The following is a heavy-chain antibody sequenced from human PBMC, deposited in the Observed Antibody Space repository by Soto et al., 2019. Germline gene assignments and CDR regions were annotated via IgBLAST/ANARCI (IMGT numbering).Heavy chain of an antibody. J-gene: IGHJ4*02. D-gene: IGHD3-10*01. CDR1: GGSITRGGYY. CDR3: TRSGSYLASFEH. V-gene: IGHV4-31*03. Sequence: PSETLSLTCTVSGGSITRGGYYWSWIRQHPGKGLEWIGYIYDSGSTFYNPSLKSRVTISVDTSENQFSLKLSSVTAADTAVYYCTRSGSYLASFEHWGQGTPVTV. CDR2: IYDSGST.